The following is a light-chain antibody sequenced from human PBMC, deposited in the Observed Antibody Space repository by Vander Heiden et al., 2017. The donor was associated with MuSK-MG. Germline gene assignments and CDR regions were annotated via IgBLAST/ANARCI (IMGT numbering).Light chain of an antibody. Sequence: DIQMTQSPSTLSASVGDRVTITCRASQNISIWLAWFQQTPGKAPKFLIYKASSLESAVPSRFSRSRSGTEFTLTISSLHPEDFTTYFCQQYKSYPVTFGQGTKVEIK. J-gene: IGKJ1*01. CDR2: KAS. V-gene: IGKV1-5*03. CDR3: QQYKSYPVT. CDR1: QNISIW.